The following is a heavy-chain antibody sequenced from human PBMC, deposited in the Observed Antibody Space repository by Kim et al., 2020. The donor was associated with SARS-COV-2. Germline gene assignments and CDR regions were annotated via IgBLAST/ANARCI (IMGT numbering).Heavy chain of an antibody. CDR2: GSEK. Sequence: GSEKYYVDSVKGRFTISRDNAKNSLYLQMNSLRAEDTAVYYCAREWGASYWGQGTLVTVSS. J-gene: IGHJ4*02. CDR3: AREWGASY. V-gene: IGHV3-7*01. D-gene: IGHD3-16*01.